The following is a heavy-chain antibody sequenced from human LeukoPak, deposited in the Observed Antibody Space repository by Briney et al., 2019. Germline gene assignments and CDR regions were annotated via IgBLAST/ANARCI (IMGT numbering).Heavy chain of an antibody. CDR2: IIPIFGTA. CDR1: GGTFSSYA. V-gene: IGHV1-69*05. J-gene: IGHJ5*02. Sequence: SVKVSCKASGGTFSSYAISWVRQAPGQGLEWMGGIIPIFGTANYAQKFQGRVTITTDESTSTAYMELSSLRSEDTAVYYCAVGYCTSTSCFWFDPWGPGTLVTVSS. D-gene: IGHD2-2*03. CDR3: AVGYCTSTSCFWFDP.